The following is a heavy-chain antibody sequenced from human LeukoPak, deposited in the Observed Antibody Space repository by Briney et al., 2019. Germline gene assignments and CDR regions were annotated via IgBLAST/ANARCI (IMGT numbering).Heavy chain of an antibody. CDR1: GGSISIYY. J-gene: IGHJ6*03. D-gene: IGHD2-2*01. Sequence: PAATLSLTCTVYGGSISIYYWMWIRQPAGKGLEWLGRIYTNGGTSYNPSLESRVTMSVDTSKNQFSLRLSSVTAADTAVYYCARAGYCSGTNCYYNYYMDVWGKGTTVTVSS. CDR2: IYTNGGT. V-gene: IGHV4-4*07. CDR3: ARAGYCSGTNCYYNYYMDV.